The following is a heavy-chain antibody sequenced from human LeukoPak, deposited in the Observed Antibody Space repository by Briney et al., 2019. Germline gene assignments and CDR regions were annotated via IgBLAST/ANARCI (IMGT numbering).Heavy chain of an antibody. D-gene: IGHD1-26*01. J-gene: IGHJ6*02. Sequence: GGSLRLSCAASGFTFSSYSMNWVRQAPGKGLEWVSSISSSSSYIYYADSVKGRFTISRDNAKNSLYLQMNSLRAGDTAVYYCARGSAIVGATGYYNGMDVWGQGTTVTVSS. V-gene: IGHV3-21*01. CDR2: ISSSSSYI. CDR1: GFTFSSYS. CDR3: ARGSAIVGATGYYNGMDV.